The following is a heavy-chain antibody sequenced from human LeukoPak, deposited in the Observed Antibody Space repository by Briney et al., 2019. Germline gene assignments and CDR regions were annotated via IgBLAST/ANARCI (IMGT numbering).Heavy chain of an antibody. D-gene: IGHD6-19*01. CDR3: ARQAPRIAVAPDPDY. V-gene: IGHV4-39*01. CDR2: IYYSGST. J-gene: IGHJ4*02. CDR1: GGSISSSSYY. Sequence: SETLSLTCTVSGGSISSSSYYWGWIRQPPGKGLERIGSIYYSGSTYYNPSLKSRVTISVDTSKNQFSLKLSSVTAADTAVYYCARQAPRIAVAPDPDYWGQGTLVTVSS.